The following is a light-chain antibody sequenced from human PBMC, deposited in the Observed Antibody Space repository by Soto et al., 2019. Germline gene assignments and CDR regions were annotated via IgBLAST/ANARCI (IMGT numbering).Light chain of an antibody. J-gene: IGKJ5*01. CDR3: QQRSNWPPGGT. CDR1: QSVSSY. Sequence: EIVLTQSPATLSLSPGEISTLSCRSSQSVSSYLAWYQQKPGQAPRLLIYDASNRATGIPARFSGSGSGTDFTLTISSLEPEDFAVYYCQQRSNWPPGGTFGQGTRLEIK. V-gene: IGKV3-11*01. CDR2: DAS.